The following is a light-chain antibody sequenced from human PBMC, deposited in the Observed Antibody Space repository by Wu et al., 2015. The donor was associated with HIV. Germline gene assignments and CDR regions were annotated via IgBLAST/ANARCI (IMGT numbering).Light chain of an antibody. Sequence: DIQMTQSPSSLSASVGDRVTITCRASQSISSDLKWYQQKPGAAPKLLIYAASSLQSGVPSRFSGSGSGTDFTLTISTPQPEDFATYYCQQTYSTPKTFGQGTKVEIK. CDR3: QQTYSTPKT. CDR2: AAS. CDR1: QSISSD. V-gene: IGKV1-39*01. J-gene: IGKJ1*01.